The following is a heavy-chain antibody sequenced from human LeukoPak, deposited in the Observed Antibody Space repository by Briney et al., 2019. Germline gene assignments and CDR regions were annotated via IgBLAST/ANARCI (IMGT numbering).Heavy chain of an antibody. CDR3: ARVSQYCGGTSCYVDY. CDR2: IIPIFGTT. D-gene: IGHD2-2*01. V-gene: IGHV1-69*06. CDR1: GGTFSSYA. Sequence: SVKVSCKASGGTFSSYAISWVRQAPGQGLEWMGRIIPIFGTTNYAQKFQGSVTITADKSTSTAYMELSSLRSEDTAIYYCARVSQYCGGTSCYVDYWGQGTLVTVSS. J-gene: IGHJ4*02.